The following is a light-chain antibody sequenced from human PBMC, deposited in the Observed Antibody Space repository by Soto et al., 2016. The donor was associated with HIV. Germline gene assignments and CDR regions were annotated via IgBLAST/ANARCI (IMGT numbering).Light chain of an antibody. CDR2: QDT. J-gene: IGLJ1*01. V-gene: IGLV3-1*01. CDR3: QAWDSSTEV. Sequence: SYELTQPPSVSVSPGQTVSITCSGDKLGDKYACWYQQKPGQSPALVIYQDTKRPSGIPERFSGSNSGNTATLTISGTQAMDEADYYCQAWDSSTEVFGTGTKVTVL. CDR1: KLGDKY.